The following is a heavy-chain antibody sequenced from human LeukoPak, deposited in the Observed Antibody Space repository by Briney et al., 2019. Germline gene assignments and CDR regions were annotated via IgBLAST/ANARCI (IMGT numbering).Heavy chain of an antibody. D-gene: IGHD3-3*01. Sequence: NPSETLSLTCTVSGGSVSSGSCYWSWIGQPPGKGLEWIGYIYYSGSTNYNPSLKSRVTISVDTSKNQFSLKLSSVTAADTAVYYCARVEWVRRLRSYFDYWGQGTLVTVSS. V-gene: IGHV4-61*01. CDR2: IYYSGST. CDR3: ARVEWVRRLRSYFDY. J-gene: IGHJ4*02. CDR1: GGSVSSGSCY.